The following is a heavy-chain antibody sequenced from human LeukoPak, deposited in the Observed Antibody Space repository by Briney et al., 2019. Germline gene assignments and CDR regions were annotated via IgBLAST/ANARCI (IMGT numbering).Heavy chain of an antibody. CDR3: ARRGGSSSSDY. D-gene: IGHD6-6*01. CDR2: INHSGST. Sequence: PSETLSLSCAVYGGSFSSYYWSWIRQPPGKGLEWIGEINHSGSTNYNPSLKSRVTISVDTSKNQFSLKLSSVTAADTAVYYCARRGGSSSSDYWGQGTLVPVSS. J-gene: IGHJ4*02. CDR1: GGSFSSYY. V-gene: IGHV4-34*01.